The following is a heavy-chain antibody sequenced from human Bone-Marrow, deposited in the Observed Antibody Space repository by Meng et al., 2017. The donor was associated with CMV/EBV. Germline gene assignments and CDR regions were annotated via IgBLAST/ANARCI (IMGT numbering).Heavy chain of an antibody. CDR3: ARDEWGDGYNSVDY. CDR2: IVAGSGST. J-gene: IGHJ4*02. V-gene: IGHV1-3*01. D-gene: IGHD5-24*01. CDR1: GYTFSSYA. Sequence: TGYTFSSYAVQWVRQAPGQGLEWMGYIVAGSGSTGYSQKFQGRVTTTRDTSASTGYMELSSLRSEDTAIYYCARDEWGDGYNSVDYWGQGTLVTVSS.